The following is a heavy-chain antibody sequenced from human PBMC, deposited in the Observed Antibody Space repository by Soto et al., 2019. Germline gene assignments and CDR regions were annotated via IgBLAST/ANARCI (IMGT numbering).Heavy chain of an antibody. CDR1: GFTFIDHD. CDR3: TRMPGGGWQRFFDY. J-gene: IGHJ4*02. Sequence: EVKLLESGGALVQPGGSLRLSCEASGFTFIDHDMSWVRQAPGKGLEWVSSITVGGAQKDYGQSVKGRFTISRDNSNDTFFLKMDRLQVEDTAIYYCTRMPGGGWQRFFDYWGQGTVVTVSS. D-gene: IGHD5-12*01. V-gene: IGHV3-23*01. CDR2: ITVGGAQK.